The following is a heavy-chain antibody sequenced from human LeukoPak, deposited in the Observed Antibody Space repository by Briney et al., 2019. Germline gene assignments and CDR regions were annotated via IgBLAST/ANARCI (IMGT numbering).Heavy chain of an antibody. CDR2: IYYSGST. J-gene: IGHJ5*02. Sequence: PSETLSLTCTVSGGSISSYYWSWIRQPPWKGLEWIGYIYYSGSTNYNPSLKSRVTISVDTSKNQFSLKLSSVTAADTAVYYCARDIVVVPAALEIWFDPWGQGTLVTVSS. V-gene: IGHV4-59*12. CDR1: GGSISSYY. D-gene: IGHD2-2*01. CDR3: ARDIVVVPAALEIWFDP.